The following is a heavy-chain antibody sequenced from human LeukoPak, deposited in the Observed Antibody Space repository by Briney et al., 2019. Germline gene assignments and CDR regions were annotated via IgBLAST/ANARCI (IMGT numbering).Heavy chain of an antibody. CDR1: GYTFTGYY. J-gene: IGHJ6*03. CDR2: INPNSGGT. CDR3: ARGGEYSYGWKNYYYMDV. D-gene: IGHD5-18*01. V-gene: IGHV1-2*02. Sequence: ASVKVSCKASGYTFTGYYMHWVRQAPGQGLEWMGWINPNSGGTSYAQKFQGRVTMTRDTSISTAYMELSRLRSDDTAVYYCARGGEYSYGWKNYYYMDVWGKGTTVTVSS.